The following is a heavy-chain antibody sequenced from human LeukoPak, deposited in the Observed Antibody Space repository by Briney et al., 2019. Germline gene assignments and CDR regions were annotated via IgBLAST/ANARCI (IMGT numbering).Heavy chain of an antibody. D-gene: IGHD1-1*01. Sequence: SETLSLTCTVSGGSISSRSYYWGWIRQPPGKGLEWIGSIYYSGSTYYNPSLKSRVTISVDTSKKQFSLKLSSVTAADTAVYYRAREGTSGTHLNWFDPWGQGTLVTVSS. CDR3: AREGTSGTHLNWFDP. J-gene: IGHJ5*02. V-gene: IGHV4-39*07. CDR2: IYYSGST. CDR1: GGSISSRSYY.